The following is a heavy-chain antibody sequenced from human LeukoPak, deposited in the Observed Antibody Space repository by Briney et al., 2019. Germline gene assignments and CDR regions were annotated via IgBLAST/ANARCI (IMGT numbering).Heavy chain of an antibody. J-gene: IGHJ3*02. CDR1: GFTFSDSY. CDR3: ATGGSVDAFDI. Sequence: PGGSLRLSCVASGFTFSDSYKSWIRPAPGKGLGGVSYTSHVGSFAYYTDSVRGRFTTSRDNAKNSLYLQMNSLRVEDTAVYYCATGGSVDAFDIWGHGTLVTVSS. D-gene: IGHD3-10*01. CDR2: TSHVGSFA. V-gene: IGHV3-11*04.